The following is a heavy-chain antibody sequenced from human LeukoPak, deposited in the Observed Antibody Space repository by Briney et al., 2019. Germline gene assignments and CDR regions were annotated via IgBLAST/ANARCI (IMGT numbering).Heavy chain of an antibody. Sequence: PGGSLRLSCAASGFTFSSYWMHWVRQAPGKGLVWVSRINTDGSSTSYADSVKGRFTISRDNAKNTLYLQMNSLRAEDTAVYYCARVGVFRLGNFDYWGQGTLVTVSS. D-gene: IGHD3-16*01. V-gene: IGHV3-74*01. CDR1: GFTFSSYW. J-gene: IGHJ4*02. CDR2: INTDGSST. CDR3: ARVGVFRLGNFDY.